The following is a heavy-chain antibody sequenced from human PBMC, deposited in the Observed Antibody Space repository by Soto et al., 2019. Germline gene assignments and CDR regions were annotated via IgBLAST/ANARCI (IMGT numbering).Heavy chain of an antibody. D-gene: IGHD2-15*01. J-gene: IGHJ3*01. V-gene: IGHV1-69*12. CDR1: GGSFRREA. CDR2: ILPIFGTA. Sequence: QVQLVQSGAEVKKPGSSVKVSCKASGGSFRREAINWVRQAPGQGPEWMGGILPIFGTADYAQKFQGRVKITADVSTTTAYMELTSLRFEDTAVYYCARAHEFGGNSDAFDVWGKGTMVSVSS. CDR3: ARAHEFGGNSDAFDV.